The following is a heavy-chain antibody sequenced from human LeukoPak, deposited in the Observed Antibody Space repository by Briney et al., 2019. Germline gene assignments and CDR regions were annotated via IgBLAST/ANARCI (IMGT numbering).Heavy chain of an antibody. CDR3: ARDHHRRLYDSQARDTFDI. CDR2: ISSSSSTL. CDR1: GFTFSSYS. Sequence: GGSLRLSCAASGFTFSSYSMNWVRQAPEKGLEWVSYISSSSSTLYYADSVKGRFSISRDNAKNSLYLQMNSLRAEDTAVYYCARDHHRRLYDSQARDTFDIWGQGTLVTVSS. J-gene: IGHJ3*02. V-gene: IGHV3-48*01. D-gene: IGHD3-22*01.